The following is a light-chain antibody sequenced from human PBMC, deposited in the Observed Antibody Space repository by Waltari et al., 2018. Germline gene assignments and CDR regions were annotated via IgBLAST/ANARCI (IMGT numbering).Light chain of an antibody. CDR3: QQYDKWPPIT. CDR1: QSINSN. V-gene: IGKV3-15*01. Sequence: MTQSPPTLSLSPGDKATLACRASQSINSNLAWYQQKPGQAPRLLIYGAFTRATGVPGRFSGSGSGTDFTLTISGLRSKDFAVYYCQQYDKWPPITFGQGTRLEIK. J-gene: IGKJ5*01. CDR2: GAF.